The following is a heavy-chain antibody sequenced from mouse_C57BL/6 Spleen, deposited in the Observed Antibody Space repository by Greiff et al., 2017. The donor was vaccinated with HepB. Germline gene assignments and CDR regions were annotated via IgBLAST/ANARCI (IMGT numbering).Heavy chain of an antibody. V-gene: IGHV1-7*01. CDR3: ARGYYGTNWYFDV. CDR2: INPSSGYT. CDR1: GYTFTSYC. D-gene: IGHD1-1*01. J-gene: IGHJ1*03. Sequence: QVQLQQSGAELVKPGASVKLSCKASGYTFTSYCMHWVKQRPGQGLEWIGYINPSSGYTKYNQKFKDKATLTADKSSSTAYMQLSSLTYEDSAVYYCARGYYGTNWYFDVWGTGTTVTVSS.